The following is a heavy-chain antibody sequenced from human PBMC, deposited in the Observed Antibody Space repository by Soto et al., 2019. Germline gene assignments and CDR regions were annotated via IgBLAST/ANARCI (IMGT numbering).Heavy chain of an antibody. J-gene: IGHJ4*02. D-gene: IGHD1-1*01. Sequence: QVQLVQSGAEVKKPGSSVKVSCRASGGTFSSYTISWVRQAPGQGLEWMGRIIPIIAIANYAQKFQGRVTVTAEESTSTAYMERSSLRPENTAVYYCARVGRDDGYYWGQGTVVTVSS. CDR2: IIPIIAIA. CDR3: ARVGRDDGYY. CDR1: GGTFSSYT. V-gene: IGHV1-69*02.